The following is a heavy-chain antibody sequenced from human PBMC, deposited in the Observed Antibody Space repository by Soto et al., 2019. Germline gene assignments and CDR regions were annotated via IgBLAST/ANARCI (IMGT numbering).Heavy chain of an antibody. CDR2: IKSKTGGGTT. V-gene: IGHV3-15*01. Sequence: GASLRLACAASGFTFSNAWMSWVRQAPGKGLEWVGRIKSKTGGGTTDYAAPVKGRFTISRDDSKNTLYLQMNSLKTEDTAVYYCTTDPAPIAAAGTPFDYWGQGTLVTVSS. CDR1: GFTFSNAW. J-gene: IGHJ4*02. D-gene: IGHD6-13*01. CDR3: TTDPAPIAAAGTPFDY.